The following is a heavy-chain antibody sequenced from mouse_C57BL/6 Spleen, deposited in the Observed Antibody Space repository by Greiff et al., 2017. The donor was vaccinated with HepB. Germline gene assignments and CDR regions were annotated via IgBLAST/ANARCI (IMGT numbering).Heavy chain of an antibody. D-gene: IGHD1-1*01. CDR1: GYAFSSSW. V-gene: IGHV1-82*01. CDR3: ARSGVGTTRGFAY. CDR2: IYPGDGDT. Sequence: QVQLQQSGPELVKPGASVKISCKASGYAFSSSWMNWVKQRPGKGLEWIGRIYPGDGDTNYNGKFKGKATLTADKSSSTAYMQLSSLTSEDSAVYFCARSGVGTTRGFAYWGQGTLVTVSA. J-gene: IGHJ3*01.